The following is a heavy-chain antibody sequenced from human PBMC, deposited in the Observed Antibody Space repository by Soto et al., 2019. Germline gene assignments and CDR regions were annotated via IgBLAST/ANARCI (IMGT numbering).Heavy chain of an antibody. CDR1: GYSFSTYS. CDR2: INGANGNT. V-gene: IGHV1-3*01. Sequence: QVQVVQSGAEVKKPGASVKVSCKASGYSFSTYSMHWVRQAPGQGLEWMGWINGANGNTRYSQKFKDRVSISRDTPAGTGYMELSRLRSEDPAVYHCARGKGIEENYYYHRMDVWGPGTTVIVSS. CDR3: ARGKGIEENYYYHRMDV. D-gene: IGHD2-21*01. J-gene: IGHJ6*02.